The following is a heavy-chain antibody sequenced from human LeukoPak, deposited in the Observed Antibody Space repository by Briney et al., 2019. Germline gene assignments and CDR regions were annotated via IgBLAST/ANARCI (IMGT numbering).Heavy chain of an antibody. CDR1: GGSFSGYY. J-gene: IGHJ4*02. Sequence: SETLSLTCAVYGGSFSGYYWSWIRQPPGKGQEWIGEINHSGSTNYNPPLKSRVTISVDTSKNQFSLKLSSVTAADTAVYYCMSGSYRFDYWGQGTLVTVSS. D-gene: IGHD1-26*01. V-gene: IGHV4-34*01. CDR2: INHSGST. CDR3: MSGSYRFDY.